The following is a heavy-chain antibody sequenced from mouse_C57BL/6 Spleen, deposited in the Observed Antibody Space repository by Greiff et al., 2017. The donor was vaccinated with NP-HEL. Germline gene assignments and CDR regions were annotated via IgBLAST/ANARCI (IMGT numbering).Heavy chain of an antibody. CDR1: GYTFTDYY. J-gene: IGHJ2*01. CDR2: IFPGSGST. Sequence: VQLQQSGPELVKPGASVKISCKASGYTFTDYYINWVKQRPGQGLEWIGWIFPGSGSTYYNEKFKGKATLTVDKSSSTAYMLLSSLTSEDSAVYFCARAWARARSGYYFDYWGKGTTLTVAS. D-gene: IGHD3-1*01. V-gene: IGHV1-75*01. CDR3: ARAWARARSGYYFDY.